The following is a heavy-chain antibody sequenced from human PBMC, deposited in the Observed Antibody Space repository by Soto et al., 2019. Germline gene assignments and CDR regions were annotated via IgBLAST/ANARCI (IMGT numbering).Heavy chain of an antibody. J-gene: IGHJ3*02. Sequence: EVQLVETGGGLVQPGGSLRLSCAASGYPFSRHWIHWVRQAPGQGPAGVSRISPDGTVTDYADFVEGRFTISRDNAQNTLYLQMSSLRAEDTAVYYCARPRSMSSSGFDIWGQGTMVTVSS. CDR1: GYPFSRHW. CDR3: ARPRSMSSSGFDI. V-gene: IGHV3-74*01. D-gene: IGHD1-26*01. CDR2: ISPDGTVT.